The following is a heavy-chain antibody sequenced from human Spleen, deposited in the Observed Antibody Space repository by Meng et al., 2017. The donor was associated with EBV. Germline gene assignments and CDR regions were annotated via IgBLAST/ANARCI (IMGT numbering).Heavy chain of an antibody. CDR2: IDTNTGNS. Sequence: QVQLVQCAFGLTKPGASLMVSCKTSGYTFTDYGINWVRQAPGQGREWMGWIDTNTGNSKYAQGFTGRFVFSLDTSVSTAYLQISSLKAEDTAVYYCARLVTLIAQVHLDYWGQGTLVTVSS. CDR3: ARLVTLIAQVHLDY. V-gene: IGHV7-4-1*02. J-gene: IGHJ4*02. D-gene: IGHD1-26*01. CDR1: GYTFTDYG.